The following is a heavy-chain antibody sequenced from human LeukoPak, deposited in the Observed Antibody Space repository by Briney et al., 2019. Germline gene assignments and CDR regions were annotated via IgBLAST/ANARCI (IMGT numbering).Heavy chain of an antibody. CDR3: ARSVDDFWSGPTHRWFDP. Sequence: PSETLSLTCTVSGGSISSSSYYWGWIRQPPGKGLEWIGSIYYSGSTNYNPSLKSRVTISVDTSKNQFSLKLSSVTAADTAVYYCARSVDDFWSGPTHRWFDPWGQGTLVTVSS. D-gene: IGHD3-3*01. V-gene: IGHV4-39*07. CDR1: GGSISSSSYY. J-gene: IGHJ5*02. CDR2: IYYSGST.